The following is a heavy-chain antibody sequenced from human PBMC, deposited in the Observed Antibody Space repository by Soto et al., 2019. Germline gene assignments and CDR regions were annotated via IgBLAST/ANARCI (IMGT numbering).Heavy chain of an antibody. D-gene: IGHD6-19*01. CDR1: GYSFTNYG. V-gene: IGHV1-18*01. J-gene: IGHJ4*02. CDR2: ISPYNGDT. CDR3: ARGDSSGWSYFDY. Sequence: QVHLVQSETEVKKPGASVKVSCKASGYSFTNYGISWVRQAPGQGLEWMGWISPYNGDTNYAQKRQGRVTMTTDTSTSTAYMELRSLRSDDTAVYYCARGDSSGWSYFDYWGQGTLVTVSS.